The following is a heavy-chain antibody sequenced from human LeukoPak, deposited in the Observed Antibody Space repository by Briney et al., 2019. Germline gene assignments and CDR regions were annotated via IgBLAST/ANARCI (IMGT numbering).Heavy chain of an antibody. D-gene: IGHD1-26*01. Sequence: PSETLSLTCTAPGGSISSGDYYWSWIRQPPGKGLEWNGNSYYSGSTYYIPSLKSRVTISVDTSKNQFSLKLSSVTAADTAVYYCARYCPGAGDAFDIWGQGTMVTVSS. CDR1: GGSISSGDYY. V-gene: IGHV4-30-4*01. CDR2: SYYSGST. CDR3: ARYCPGAGDAFDI. J-gene: IGHJ3*02.